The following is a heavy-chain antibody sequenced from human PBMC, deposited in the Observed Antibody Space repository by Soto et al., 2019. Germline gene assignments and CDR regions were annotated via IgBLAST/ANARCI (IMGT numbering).Heavy chain of an antibody. D-gene: IGHD3-3*01. CDR2: INSGGGST. V-gene: IGHV1-46*01. J-gene: IGHJ6*02. Sequence: ASVKVSCKASGYTFTSYFIHWVRQAPGQGLEWMGIINSGGGSTTYAEKFQGRVTMTRDTSTSTVYMELNSLKFEDTAVYYCARVEGPFYYYYGMDVWGQGTTVTSP. CDR3: ARVEGPFYYYYGMDV. CDR1: GYTFTSYF.